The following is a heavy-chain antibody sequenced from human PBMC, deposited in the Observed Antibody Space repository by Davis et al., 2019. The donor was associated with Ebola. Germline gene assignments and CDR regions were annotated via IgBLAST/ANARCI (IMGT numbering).Heavy chain of an antibody. CDR1: GYTFTGYY. D-gene: IGHD3-3*01. J-gene: IGHJ6*02. CDR2: INPNSGGT. V-gene: IGHV1-2*04. CDR3: ARDPQFWSGYYAHSYGMDV. Sequence: ASVKVSCKASGYTFTGYYMHWVRQATGQGIEWMGWINPNSGGTNYAQKFQGWVTMTRDTSISTAYMELSRLRSDDTAVYYCARDPQFWSGYYAHSYGMDVWGQGTTVTVSS.